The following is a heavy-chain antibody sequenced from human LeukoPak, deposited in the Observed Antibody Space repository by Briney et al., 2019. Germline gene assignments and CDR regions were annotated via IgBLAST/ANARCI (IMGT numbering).Heavy chain of an antibody. V-gene: IGHV4-39*01. CDR2: IYYSGST. CDR3: ARQGGHYYGSGSYYYPGAMDV. CDR1: GGSISSSSYY. Sequence: PSETLSLTCTVSGGSISSSSYYWGWIRQPPGKGLEWIGSIYYSGSTYYNPSLKSRVTISVDTSKNQFSLKLSSVTAADTAVYYCARQGGHYYGSGSYYYPGAMDVWGKGTTVTISS. D-gene: IGHD3-10*01. J-gene: IGHJ6*03.